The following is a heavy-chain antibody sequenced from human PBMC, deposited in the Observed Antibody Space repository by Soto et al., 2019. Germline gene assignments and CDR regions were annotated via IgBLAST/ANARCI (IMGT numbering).Heavy chain of an antibody. Sequence: QVQLVQSGAEVKKPGASVKVSCKASGYTFTSYDINWVRQATGQGLEWMGWMNPNSGNTGYAQKFQGRVNMTWNTSVSTGYMELSSLRSEDTAVYYCARKNYYDSSGYYLPEDYWGQGTLVTVSS. CDR2: MNPNSGNT. J-gene: IGHJ4*02. D-gene: IGHD3-22*01. V-gene: IGHV1-8*01. CDR3: ARKNYYDSSGYYLPEDY. CDR1: GYTFTSYD.